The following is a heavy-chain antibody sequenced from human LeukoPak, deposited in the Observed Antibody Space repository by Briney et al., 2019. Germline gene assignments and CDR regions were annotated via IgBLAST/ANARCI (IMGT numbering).Heavy chain of an antibody. CDR1: GFTFSSYS. CDR3: ARAPFYDSSGPTIGPYYFDY. CDR2: ISISTSYI. Sequence: GGSLRLSCAASGFTFSSYSMNWVRQAPGKGLEWVSSISISTSYIYYADSVKGRFTISRDNAKNSLYLKMNSLRAEDTAVYYCARAPFYDSSGPTIGPYYFDYCGQGTLVTVSS. D-gene: IGHD3-22*01. V-gene: IGHV3-21*01. J-gene: IGHJ4*02.